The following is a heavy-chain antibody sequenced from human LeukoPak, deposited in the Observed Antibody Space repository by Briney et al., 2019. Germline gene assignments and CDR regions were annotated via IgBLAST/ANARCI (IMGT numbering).Heavy chain of an antibody. J-gene: IGHJ3*02. CDR1: GYSISSGYY. Sequence: PSETLSLTCDVSGYSISSGYYWGWIRQPPGKGLEFIGSMYHSGSTYYSPSLKSRVTISVDTSKNQFSLKLSSVTAADTAVYYCARHGGSNHIQRTFDIWGQGTMVTVSS. CDR3: ARHGGSNHIQRTFDI. V-gene: IGHV4-38-2*01. CDR2: MYHSGST. D-gene: IGHD1-26*01.